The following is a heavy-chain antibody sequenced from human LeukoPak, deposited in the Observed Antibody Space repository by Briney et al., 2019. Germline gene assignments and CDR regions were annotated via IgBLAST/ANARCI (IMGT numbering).Heavy chain of an antibody. Sequence: SETLSLTCTVSGGSISSGDYYWSWIRQPPGKSLEWIGYIYYSGSTYYNPSLKSRVTISVDTSKNQFSLKLSSVTAADTAVYYCAREGIAARVPFDYWGQGTLVTVSS. D-gene: IGHD6-6*01. CDR3: AREGIAARVPFDY. V-gene: IGHV4-30-4*08. CDR2: IYYSGST. J-gene: IGHJ4*02. CDR1: GGSISSGDYY.